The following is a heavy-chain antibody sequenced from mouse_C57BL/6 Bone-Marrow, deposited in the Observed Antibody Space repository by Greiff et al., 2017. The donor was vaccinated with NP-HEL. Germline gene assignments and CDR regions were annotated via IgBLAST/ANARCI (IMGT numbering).Heavy chain of an antibody. CDR3: TWGYDYDVWFAY. CDR1: GFTFSDAW. V-gene: IGHV6-6*01. D-gene: IGHD2-4*01. J-gene: IGHJ3*01. Sequence: EVMLVESGGGLVQPGGSLKLSCAASGFTFSDAWMDWVRQSPEKGLEWVAEIRNKANNHATYYAESVKGRFTISRDDSKSSVYLQMNSLRAEDTGIYYCTWGYDYDVWFAYWGQGTLVTVSA. CDR2: IRNKANNHAT.